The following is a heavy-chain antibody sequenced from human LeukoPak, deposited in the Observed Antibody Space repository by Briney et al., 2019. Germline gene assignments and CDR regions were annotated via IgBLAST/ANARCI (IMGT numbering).Heavy chain of an antibody. Sequence: SETLSLTCTVSGGSISSYYWSWIRQPPGKGLEWIGYIYTTGSINHNPSLTSRVTISVDTSKNQFSLKLTSVTAADTAVYYCTRIYGSGTSFGYLDVWGQGTLVTVSS. J-gene: IGHJ4*02. CDR1: GGSISSYY. CDR2: IYTTGSI. CDR3: TRIYGSGTSFGYLDV. D-gene: IGHD3-10*01. V-gene: IGHV4-4*09.